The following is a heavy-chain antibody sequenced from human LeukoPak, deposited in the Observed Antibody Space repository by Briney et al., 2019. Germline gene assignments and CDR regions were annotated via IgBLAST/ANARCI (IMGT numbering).Heavy chain of an antibody. Sequence: GGSLRLSCAASGFTFSSYAMSWVRQAPGKGLEWVSAISSSGGSTYYADSVKGRFTISRDNSKNTLYLQMNSLRAEDTAVYYCAKSRSDIVVVPAAIYYYYYYMDVWGKGTTVTVSS. J-gene: IGHJ6*03. D-gene: IGHD2-2*01. V-gene: IGHV3-23*01. CDR1: GFTFSSYA. CDR3: AKSRSDIVVVPAAIYYYYYYMDV. CDR2: ISSSGGST.